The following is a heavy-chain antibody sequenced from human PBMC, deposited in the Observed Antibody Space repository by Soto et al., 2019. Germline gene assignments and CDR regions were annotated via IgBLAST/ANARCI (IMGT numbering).Heavy chain of an antibody. CDR3: ARGRYYDSSGYYYGPGYYYGMDV. D-gene: IGHD3-22*01. J-gene: IGHJ6*02. CDR1: GGTFSSYA. Sequence: SVKVSCKASGGTFSSYAISWVRQAPGQGLEWMGGIIPILGTANYAQKFQGRVTITADESTSTAYMELSSLRSEDTAVYYCARGRYYDSSGYYYGPGYYYGMDVWGQGTTVTVSS. V-gene: IGHV1-69*13. CDR2: IIPILGTA.